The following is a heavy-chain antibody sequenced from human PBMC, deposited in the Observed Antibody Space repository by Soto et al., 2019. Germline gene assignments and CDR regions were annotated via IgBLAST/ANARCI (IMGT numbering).Heavy chain of an antibody. CDR1: GYSFTGNS. D-gene: IGHD3-3*01. J-gene: IGHJ4*02. CDR3: ARGDYDFWSGYGY. V-gene: IGHV1-8*02. CDR2: MNPNSGNT. Sequence: ASVKVSCKASGYSFTGNSMHLVRQATGQGLEWMGWMNPNSGNTGYAQKFQGRVTMTRNTSISTAYMELSSLRSEDTAVYYCARGDYDFWSGYGYWGQGTLVTVSS.